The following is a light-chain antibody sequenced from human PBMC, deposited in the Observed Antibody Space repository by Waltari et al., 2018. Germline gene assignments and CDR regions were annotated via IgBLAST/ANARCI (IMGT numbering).Light chain of an antibody. CDR2: SAS. Sequence: DIQMTQSPSSLSASVGDSVTIPCRASQSISNYLNWYQQKPGKAPKHLIYSASSLQSGVPPTFSSSGSCTEFTITIISLQPEDYATYYCQQSYNTPLYTFGQGTKLEIK. V-gene: IGKV1-39*01. CDR1: QSISNY. J-gene: IGKJ2*01. CDR3: QQSYNTPLYT.